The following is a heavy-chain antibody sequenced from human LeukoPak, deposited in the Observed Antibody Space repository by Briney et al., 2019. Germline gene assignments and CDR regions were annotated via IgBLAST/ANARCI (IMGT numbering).Heavy chain of an antibody. CDR1: GYTFTGYY. V-gene: IGHV1-2*02. J-gene: IGHJ4*02. CDR3: ARTYYYDSSGYYAD. Sequence: GASVKVSCKASGYTFTGYYMHWVRQAPGQGLEWMGWINPNSGGTNYAQKFQGRVTMTRDTSISTAYMELSRLRSDDTAVYYCARTYYYDSSGYYADWGQGTLVTVSS. D-gene: IGHD3-22*01. CDR2: INPNSGGT.